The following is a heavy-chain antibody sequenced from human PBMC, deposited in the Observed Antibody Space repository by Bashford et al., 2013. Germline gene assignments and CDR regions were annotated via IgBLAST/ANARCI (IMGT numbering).Heavy chain of an antibody. CDR1: GFTFSSYN. D-gene: IGHD2-21*02. J-gene: IGHJ3*02. Sequence: GSLRLSCAASGFTFSSYNMNWVRQAPGKGLEWVSSITSSGSHIYYADLVKGRFTISRDNPKNSLYLQMNSLRAEDTAVYYCARATYCGGDCYSAPDAFVYLGPKGRMVTVSS. V-gene: IGHV3-21*01. CDR2: ITSSGSHI. CDR3: ARATYCGGDCYSAPDAFVY.